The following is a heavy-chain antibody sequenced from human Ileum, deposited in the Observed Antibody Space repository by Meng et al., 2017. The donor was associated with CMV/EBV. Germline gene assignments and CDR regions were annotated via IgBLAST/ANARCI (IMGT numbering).Heavy chain of an antibody. Sequence: VSGGSSSSSNWWSWVRQPPGKGLEWIGEIYHSGSTNYNPSLKSRVTISVDKSKNQFSLKLSSVTAADTAVYYCARAIAAAANGPFDYWGQGTLVTVSS. J-gene: IGHJ4*02. CDR3: ARAIAAAANGPFDY. CDR2: IYHSGST. CDR1: GGSSSSSNW. D-gene: IGHD6-13*01. V-gene: IGHV4-4*02.